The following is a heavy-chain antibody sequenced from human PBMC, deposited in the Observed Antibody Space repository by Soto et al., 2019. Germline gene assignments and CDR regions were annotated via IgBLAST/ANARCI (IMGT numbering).Heavy chain of an antibody. CDR3: AKESASMQPFDY. CDR2: LSASGANT. D-gene: IGHD6-13*01. J-gene: IGHJ4*02. Sequence: EVQLLESGGGLVQPGGSLSLSCATSGFTVSNYGMGWVRQAPGKGLEWVSALSASGANTYYADSGRGRFTISRDNSKNTLYLQMNSLRTEDTAVYYCAKESASMQPFDYWGEGTLVTVSS. V-gene: IGHV3-23*01. CDR1: GFTVSNYG.